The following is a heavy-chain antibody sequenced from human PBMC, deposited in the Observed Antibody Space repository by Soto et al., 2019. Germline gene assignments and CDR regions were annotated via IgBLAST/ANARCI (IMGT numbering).Heavy chain of an antibody. CDR1: GDSIGNSH. V-gene: IGHV4-59*01. CDR2: TFSRGSA. D-gene: IGHD4-17*01. CDR3: ARDKDQHGDYALDYYGMDV. Sequence: PSETLSLTCTVSGDSIGNSHWSWIRQPPGKGLEWIGLTFSRGSATYNPSLKSRVTISVDTSKNQFSLKLRSVTAADTAVYYCARDKDQHGDYALDYYGMDVWGQGTTVTVSS. J-gene: IGHJ6*02.